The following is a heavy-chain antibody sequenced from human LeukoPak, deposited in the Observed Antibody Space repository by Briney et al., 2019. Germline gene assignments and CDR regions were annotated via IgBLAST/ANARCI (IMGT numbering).Heavy chain of an antibody. Sequence: SETLSLTCTVSGYSISSGYYWGWIRQPPGKGLEWIGSIYHSGSTYYNPSLKSRVTISVDPSKNQFSLKLSSVTAADTAVYYCARLSELLLDYWGQGTLVTVSS. CDR1: GYSISSGYY. V-gene: IGHV4-38-2*02. J-gene: IGHJ4*02. CDR3: ARLSELLLDY. CDR2: IYHSGST. D-gene: IGHD1-26*01.